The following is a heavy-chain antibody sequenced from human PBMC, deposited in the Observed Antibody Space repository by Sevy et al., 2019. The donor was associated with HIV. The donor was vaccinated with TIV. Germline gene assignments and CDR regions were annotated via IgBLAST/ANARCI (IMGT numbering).Heavy chain of an antibody. CDR2: IRYDGSNK. CDR1: GFTFSTYA. D-gene: IGHD2-8*02. J-gene: IGHJ6*02. Sequence: GGSLRLSCAASGFTFSTYAMHWVRQAPGKGLERVAFIRYDGSNKYYADSVKGRFTISRDNSKNTLYLQMNSLRAEDTAVYYCAKDPVLVVDYYAMDVWGQGTTVTVSS. CDR3: AKDPVLVVDYYAMDV. V-gene: IGHV3-30*02.